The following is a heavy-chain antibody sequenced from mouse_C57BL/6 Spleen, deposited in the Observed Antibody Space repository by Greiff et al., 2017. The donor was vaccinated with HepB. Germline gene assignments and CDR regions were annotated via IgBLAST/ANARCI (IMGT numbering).Heavy chain of an antibody. J-gene: IGHJ2*01. V-gene: IGHV1-59*01. D-gene: IGHD2-3*01. CDR2: IDPSDSYT. Sequence: QVQLQQPGAELVRPGTSVKLSCKASGYTFTSYWMHWVKQRPGQGLEWIGVIDPSDSYTNYNQKFKGKATLTVYTSSRTAYMQLSILTSEDSAVYYCAIVVTTGEDYYYDWGQGTTLSVSS. CDR3: AIVVTTGEDYYYD. CDR1: GYTFTSYW.